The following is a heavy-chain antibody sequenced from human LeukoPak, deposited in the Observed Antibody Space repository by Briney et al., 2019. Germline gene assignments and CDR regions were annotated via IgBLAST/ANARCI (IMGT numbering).Heavy chain of an antibody. J-gene: IGHJ5*02. CDR1: GFTFTNYG. CDR2: VSYDGSSK. V-gene: IGHV3-30*03. D-gene: IGHD3-9*01. CDR3: AGSYYDIVTGLGEFDP. Sequence: GGSLRLSCAASGFTFTNYGMHWVRQAPGKGLEWVTIVSYDGSSKYYADSVKGRFTISRDNSKNTLYLQMNSLRAEDTAVYYCAGSYYDIVTGLGEFDPWGRGTLVTVPS.